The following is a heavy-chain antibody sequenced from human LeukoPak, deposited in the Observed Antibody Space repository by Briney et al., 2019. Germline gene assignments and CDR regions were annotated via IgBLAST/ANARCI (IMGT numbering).Heavy chain of an antibody. Sequence: VQPGGSLRLSCGASGITFSSYGMHRVRPAPGQGLEWGAFIRYDGSNKYYTDSVKGRFTISRDNSKNTLYLQMNSLRAEDTAVYYCAKDQYSSSYYFDYWGQGTLVTVSS. J-gene: IGHJ4*02. V-gene: IGHV3-30*02. CDR1: GITFSSYG. CDR2: IRYDGSNK. CDR3: AKDQYSSSYYFDY. D-gene: IGHD6-6*01.